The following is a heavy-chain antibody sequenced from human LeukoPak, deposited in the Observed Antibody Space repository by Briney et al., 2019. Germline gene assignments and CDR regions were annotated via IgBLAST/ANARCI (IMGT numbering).Heavy chain of an antibody. V-gene: IGHV3-74*01. Sequence: PGGSLRLSCAASGFTFSSYWMHWVRQAPGKGLVWVSRINSDGSSTSYADSVKGRFTISRDNAKNTLYLQMNSLRAEDTAVYYCATTFIAVALSDAFDIWGQGTMVTVSS. CDR2: INSDGSST. J-gene: IGHJ3*02. D-gene: IGHD6-19*01. CDR3: ATTFIAVALSDAFDI. CDR1: GFTFSSYW.